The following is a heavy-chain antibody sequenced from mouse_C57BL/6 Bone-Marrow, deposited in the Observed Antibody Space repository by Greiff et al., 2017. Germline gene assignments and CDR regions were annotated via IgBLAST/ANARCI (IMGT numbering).Heavy chain of an antibody. CDR3: TRSGDYGSSQYYFDY. CDR2: IDPETGGT. D-gene: IGHD1-1*01. V-gene: IGHV1-15*01. J-gene: IGHJ2*01. Sequence: VQLQQSGAELVRPGASVTLSCKASGYTFTDYEMHWVKQTPVHGLEWIGAIDPETGGTAYNQKFKGKAILTADKSSSKAYMELRSLTSEDSAVYYCTRSGDYGSSQYYFDYWGQGTTLTVSS. CDR1: GYTFTDYE.